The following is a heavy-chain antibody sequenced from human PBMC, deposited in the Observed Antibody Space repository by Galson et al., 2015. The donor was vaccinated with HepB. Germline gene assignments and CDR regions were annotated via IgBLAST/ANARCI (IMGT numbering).Heavy chain of an antibody. CDR2: ISGSGLSP. D-gene: IGHD6-19*01. CDR1: GFIFSNYA. J-gene: IGHJ5*01. V-gene: IGHV3-23*01. CDR3: AKDRSSGWYWVDS. Sequence: SLRLSCAASGFIFSNYAMSWVRQAPGKGLEWVSGISGSGLSPKYADSVKGRVTISRDNSKNTLYLQLNSLRAEDTAVYYCAKDRSSGWYWVDSWGPGTLVTVSS.